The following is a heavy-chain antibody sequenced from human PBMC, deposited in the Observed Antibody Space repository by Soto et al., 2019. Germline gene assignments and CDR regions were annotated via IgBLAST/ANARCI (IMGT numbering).Heavy chain of an antibody. CDR3: AREGRGYHYGDYFDC. V-gene: IGHV3-48*03. CDR2: ISGSGSTI. Sequence: GGSLRLSCAASGFTFSTYEMNWVRQAPGKGLEWVSYISGSGSTIYYADSVKGRFTISRDNAKNSLYLQMNSLRAEDTAVYYCAREGRGYHYGDYFDCWGQSTLVTVSS. CDR1: GFTFSTYE. J-gene: IGHJ4*02. D-gene: IGHD5-18*01.